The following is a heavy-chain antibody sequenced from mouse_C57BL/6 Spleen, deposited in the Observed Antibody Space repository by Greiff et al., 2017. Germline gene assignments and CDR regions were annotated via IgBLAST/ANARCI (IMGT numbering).Heavy chain of an antibody. CDR3: ARSQSPHYYGSSYHYFDY. D-gene: IGHD1-1*01. Sequence: VQLQQSGPELVKPGASVKIPCKASGYTFTDYNMDWVKQSHGKSLEWLGDINPNNGGTIYNQKFKGKATLTVDKYSSTAYMERRSLTSEDTAVYYCARSQSPHYYGSSYHYFDYWGQGTTLTVSS. J-gene: IGHJ2*01. V-gene: IGHV1-18*01. CDR2: INPNNGGT. CDR1: GYTFTDYN.